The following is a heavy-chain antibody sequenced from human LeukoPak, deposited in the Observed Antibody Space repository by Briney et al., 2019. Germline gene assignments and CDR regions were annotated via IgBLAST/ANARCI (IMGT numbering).Heavy chain of an antibody. Sequence: PSETLSLTCTVSGGSISSSSYYWGWIRQPPGKGLEWIGSIYYSGSTYYNPSLKSRVTISVDTSKNQFSPKLSSVTAADTAVYYCARQKSYWYFDLWGRGTLVTVSS. CDR1: GGSISSSSYY. J-gene: IGHJ2*01. CDR2: IYYSGST. CDR3: ARQKSYWYFDL. V-gene: IGHV4-39*01.